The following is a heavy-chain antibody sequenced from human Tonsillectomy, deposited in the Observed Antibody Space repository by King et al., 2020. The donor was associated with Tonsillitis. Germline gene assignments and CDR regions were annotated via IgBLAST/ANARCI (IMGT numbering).Heavy chain of an antibody. D-gene: IGHD2-2*01. V-gene: IGHV4-38-2*02. CDR1: GYSISSGYY. CDR3: ETGSVSSTSWGGFDY. J-gene: IGHJ4*02. CDR2: IYHSGST. Sequence: VQLQESGPGLVKPSETLSLTCTVSGYSISSGYYWGWIRQPPGKGLEWIGSIYHSGSTYYNPSLKSRVTISVDTSKNQFSLKLSSVTAADTAVYYCETGSVSSTSWGGFDYWGQGTLVTVSS.